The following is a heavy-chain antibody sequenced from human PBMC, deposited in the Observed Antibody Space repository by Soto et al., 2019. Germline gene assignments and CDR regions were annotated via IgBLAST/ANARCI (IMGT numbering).Heavy chain of an antibody. D-gene: IGHD2-2*01. CDR2: ISSSSSYI. V-gene: IGHV3-21*01. Sequence: GGSLRLSCAASGFTFSSYSMNWVRQAPGKGLEWVSSISSSSSYIYYADSVKGRFTISRDNAKNSLYLQMNSLRAEDTAVYYCARDVDCSSTSCSEGDYYYMDVWGKGTTVTVSS. CDR1: GFTFSSYS. CDR3: ARDVDCSSTSCSEGDYYYMDV. J-gene: IGHJ6*03.